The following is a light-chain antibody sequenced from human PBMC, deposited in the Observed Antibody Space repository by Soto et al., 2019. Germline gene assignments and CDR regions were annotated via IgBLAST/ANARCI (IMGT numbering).Light chain of an antibody. J-gene: IGKJ1*01. Sequence: DIQMTQSPSTLSASVGDRVTITCRASQSISSWLAWYQQKPGKAPKLLIYKASSLESGVPSRFSGSGSGTEFTLTISSLQPDDFATYYCQHYISYPRTFGQGTKVDIK. CDR3: QHYISYPRT. CDR2: KAS. V-gene: IGKV1-5*03. CDR1: QSISSW.